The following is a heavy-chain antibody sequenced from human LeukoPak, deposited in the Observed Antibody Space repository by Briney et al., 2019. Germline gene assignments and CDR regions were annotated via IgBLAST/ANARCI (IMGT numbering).Heavy chain of an antibody. CDR2: IYPGDSDT. D-gene: IGHD3-3*01. CDR3: ARGSYYDFWSGYYPDAFDI. CDR1: GYSFTSYW. V-gene: IGHV5-51*01. J-gene: IGHJ3*02. Sequence: GESLKISSKGSGYSFTSYWIGWVRQMPGKGLEWMGIIYPGDSDTRYSPSFQGQVTISADKSISTAYLQWSSLKASDTAMYYCARGSYYDFWSGYYPDAFDIWGQGTMVTVSS.